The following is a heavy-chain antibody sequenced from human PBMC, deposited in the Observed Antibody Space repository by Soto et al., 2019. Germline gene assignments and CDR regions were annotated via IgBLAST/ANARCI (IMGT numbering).Heavy chain of an antibody. Sequence: DSVQVSCKASGYTFTSYDINWVRQATGQGLEWMGWMNPNSGNTDYAQKFQGRVTMTRNTSISTAYMELSSLRSEDTAVYYCARGLTGGNWFDPWGQGTLVTLS. D-gene: IGHD1-20*01. CDR3: ARGLTGGNWFDP. V-gene: IGHV1-8*01. CDR2: MNPNSGNT. CDR1: GYTFTSYD. J-gene: IGHJ5*02.